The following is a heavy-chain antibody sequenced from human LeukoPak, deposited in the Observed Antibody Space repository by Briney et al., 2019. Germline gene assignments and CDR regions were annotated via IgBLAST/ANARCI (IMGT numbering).Heavy chain of an antibody. J-gene: IGHJ4*02. CDR1: GGSFSGYY. CDR2: INHSGST. Sequence: SETLSLTCAVYGGSFSGYYWSWIRQPPGKGLEWIGEINHSGSTNYNPSLKSRVTISVDTSKNQFSLKLSSVTAADTAVYYCARSQPDKSLGDYWGQGTLVTVSS. D-gene: IGHD2-2*01. CDR3: ARSQPDKSLGDY. V-gene: IGHV4-34*01.